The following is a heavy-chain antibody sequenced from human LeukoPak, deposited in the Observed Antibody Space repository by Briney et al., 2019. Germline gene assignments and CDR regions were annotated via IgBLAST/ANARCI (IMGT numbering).Heavy chain of an antibody. CDR1: GFTFSDAW. D-gene: IGHD3-9*01. Sequence: NAGGSLRLSCAASGFTFSDAWMSWVRQAPGKGREWVGRIKSKKDGGTTDYAAPVKGRFTVSRDDSKNTLSLQMSSLKIEDTALYYCTSTHYDISTGYYHPPDHWGHGTLVTVSS. CDR3: TSTHYDISTGYYHPPDH. J-gene: IGHJ5*02. CDR2: IKSKKDGGTT. V-gene: IGHV3-15*01.